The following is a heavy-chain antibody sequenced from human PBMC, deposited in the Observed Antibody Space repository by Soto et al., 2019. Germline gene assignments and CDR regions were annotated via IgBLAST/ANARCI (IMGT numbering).Heavy chain of an antibody. D-gene: IGHD2-21*01. CDR1: GFTFTNHN. V-gene: IGHV3-21*02. CDR2: ISSSSSFR. J-gene: IGHJ5*01. CDR3: ARDPPLSVLVVVATDDS. Sequence: EVQLVESGGGLVKPGGSLRLSCAASGFTFTNHNMNWVRQAPGKRLEWVSSISSSSSFRNYADSVKGRFSISRDNDKKLVYLQMYSLRAEDTAVYYCARDPPLSVLVVVATDDSWGQGTLVTVSS.